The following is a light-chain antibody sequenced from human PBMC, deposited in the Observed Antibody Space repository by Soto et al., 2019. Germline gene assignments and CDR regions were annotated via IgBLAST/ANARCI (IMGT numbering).Light chain of an antibody. J-gene: IGKJ1*01. Sequence: IQMTQSPSSLSASVGDRVTITCRASQSIGRYFNWYQQKPGKAPNLLIYSASSLQSGVPSRFSGSGSGTDFTLTISSLQPEAFATYYCQQRYTSPWTFGQGTKVEVK. CDR1: QSIGRY. V-gene: IGKV1-39*01. CDR2: SAS. CDR3: QQRYTSPWT.